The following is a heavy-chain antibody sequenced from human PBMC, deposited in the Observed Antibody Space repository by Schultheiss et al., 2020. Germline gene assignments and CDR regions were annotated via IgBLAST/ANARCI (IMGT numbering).Heavy chain of an antibody. CDR3: AKDNDYGDYRGLDV. J-gene: IGHJ6*02. CDR1: GFTFKSYG. CDR2: TLHDGSDE. V-gene: IGHV3-30*18. Sequence: GGSLRLSCAASGFTFKSYGMQWVRQAPGKGLEWVAVTLHDGSDEYYVDSVKGRFTISRDTSKNTLFLQMNSLRVEDTAVYYCAKDNDYGDYRGLDVWGQGATVTVSS. D-gene: IGHD4-17*01.